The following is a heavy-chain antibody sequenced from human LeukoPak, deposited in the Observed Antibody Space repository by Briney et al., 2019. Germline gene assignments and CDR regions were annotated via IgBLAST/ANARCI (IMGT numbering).Heavy chain of an antibody. J-gene: IGHJ4*02. D-gene: IGHD3-22*01. CDR2: ISGSGGST. CDR3: AKDNDYYDSSGYYDY. V-gene: IGHV3-23*01. CDR1: GFTFSSYA. Sequence: GGFLRLSCAASGFTFSSYAMSWVRQAPGKGLEWVSAISGSGGSTYYADSVKGRFTISRDNSKNTLYLQMNSLRAEDTAVYYCAKDNDYYDSSGYYDYWGQGTLVTVSS.